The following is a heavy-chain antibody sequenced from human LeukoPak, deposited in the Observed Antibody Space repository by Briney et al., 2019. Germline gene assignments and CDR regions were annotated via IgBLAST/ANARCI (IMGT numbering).Heavy chain of an antibody. D-gene: IGHD2-21*01. V-gene: IGHV3-74*01. CDR2: INSDGSST. J-gene: IGHJ3*02. CDR3: ASEDSYKGAFDI. CDR1: GFTFSSYW. Sequence: PGGSLRLSCAASGFTFSSYWMHWVRQAPGKGLVWVSRINSDGSSTSYADSVKGRFTISRDNAKNTLYLQMNSLRVEDTAVYYCASEDSYKGAFDIWGQGTMVTVSS.